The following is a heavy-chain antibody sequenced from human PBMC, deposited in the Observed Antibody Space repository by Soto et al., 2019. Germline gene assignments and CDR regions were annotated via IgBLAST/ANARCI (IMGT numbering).Heavy chain of an antibody. Sequence: GGSLRLSCAASGFAFNSYAMHWVRQAPGKGLEWVAVISYDGSNKYYADSVKGRFTISRDNSKNTLYLQMNSLRAEDTAVYYCARTAYYDSSGCLDYWGQGTLVTVSS. D-gene: IGHD3-22*01. CDR3: ARTAYYDSSGCLDY. CDR2: ISYDGSNK. J-gene: IGHJ4*02. V-gene: IGHV3-30-3*01. CDR1: GFAFNSYA.